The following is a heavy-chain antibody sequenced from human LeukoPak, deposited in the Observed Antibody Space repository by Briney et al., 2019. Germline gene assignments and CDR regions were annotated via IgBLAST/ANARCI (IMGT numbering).Heavy chain of an antibody. CDR2: MSPDGSDM. J-gene: IGHJ4*02. CDR3: AKDQRWESPHYLDS. CDR1: GFPFSSFW. Sequence: GESLRLSCAASGFPFSSFWMTWVRQAPGKGLEWVATMSPDGSDMYDADSVKGRFTISRDNAKNSLYVQMNSLRDEDTDVYYCAKDQRWESPHYLDSWGQGTLVTVSS. D-gene: IGHD1-26*01. V-gene: IGHV3-7*03.